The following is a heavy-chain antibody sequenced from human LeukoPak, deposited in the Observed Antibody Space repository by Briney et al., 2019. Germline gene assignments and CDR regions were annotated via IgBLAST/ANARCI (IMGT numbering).Heavy chain of an antibody. J-gene: IGHJ6*02. V-gene: IGHV1-58*01. D-gene: IGHD6-6*01. CDR3: AAGARSSSSPWYYYYGMDV. CDR1: GFTFTSSA. Sequence: SVKVSCKASGFTFTSSAVQWVRQARGQRLEWIGWIVVGSGNTNYAQKFQERVTITGDMSTSTAYMELSSLRSEDTAVYYCAAGARSSSSPWYYYYGMDVWGQGTTVTVSS. CDR2: IVVGSGNT.